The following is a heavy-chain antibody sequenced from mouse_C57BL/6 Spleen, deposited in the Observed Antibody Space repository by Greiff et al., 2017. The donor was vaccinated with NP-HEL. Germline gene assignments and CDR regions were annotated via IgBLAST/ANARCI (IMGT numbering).Heavy chain of an antibody. V-gene: IGHV1-15*01. D-gene: IGHD2-3*01. J-gene: IGHJ2*01. CDR3: TRWDGYYFDY. Sequence: VQLQQPGAELVRPGASVTLSCKASGYTFTDYEMHWVKQTPVHGLEWIGAIDPETGGTAYNQKFKGKAILTADKSSSTAYMELRSLTSEDSAVYYCTRWDGYYFDYWGQGTTLTVSS. CDR2: IDPETGGT. CDR1: GYTFTDYE.